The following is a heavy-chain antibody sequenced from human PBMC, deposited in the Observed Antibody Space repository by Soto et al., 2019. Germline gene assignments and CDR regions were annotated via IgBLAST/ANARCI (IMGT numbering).Heavy chain of an antibody. CDR1: GFTFITYW. CDR2: INSDGSTT. D-gene: IGHD6-19*01. V-gene: IGHV3-74*01. Sequence: PGGSLRLSCAASGFTFITYWMHWVLQAPWKGLVWVSRINSDGSTTNYADSVKGRFTISRDNAKNTLYLQMNYLRVEDTAVYYCARVLKSSGWDNDVFDIWGHGTMVTVSS. J-gene: IGHJ3*02. CDR3: ARVLKSSGWDNDVFDI.